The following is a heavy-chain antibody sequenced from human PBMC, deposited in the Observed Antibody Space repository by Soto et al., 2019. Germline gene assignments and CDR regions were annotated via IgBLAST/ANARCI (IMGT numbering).Heavy chain of an antibody. CDR1: GFTFSSYG. Sequence: QVQLVESGGGVVQPGRSLRLSCAASGFTFSSYGMHWVRQAPGKGLEWVAVISYDGSNKNYADSVKGRFTISRDNSKNTLYLQMNNLRTEDTAVYKCAKGTSGYVHGYLDYWGQGILVSVSS. CDR2: ISYDGSNK. CDR3: AKGTSGYVHGYLDY. V-gene: IGHV3-30*18. J-gene: IGHJ4*02. D-gene: IGHD2-2*01.